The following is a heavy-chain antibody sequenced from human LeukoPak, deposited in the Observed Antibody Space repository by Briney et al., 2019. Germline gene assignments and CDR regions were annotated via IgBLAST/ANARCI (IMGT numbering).Heavy chain of an antibody. CDR3: ARHRGDYYGSGSYLYYYYYMDV. CDR1: GYTFTSYG. J-gene: IGHJ6*03. V-gene: IGHV1-18*01. Sequence: ASVKVSCKASGYTFTSYGISWVRQAPGQGLEWMGWISAYNGNTNYAQKLQGRVTMTTDTSTSTAYMELRSLRSDDTAVYYCARHRGDYYGSGSYLYYYYYMDVWGKGTTVTVSS. CDR2: ISAYNGNT. D-gene: IGHD3-10*01.